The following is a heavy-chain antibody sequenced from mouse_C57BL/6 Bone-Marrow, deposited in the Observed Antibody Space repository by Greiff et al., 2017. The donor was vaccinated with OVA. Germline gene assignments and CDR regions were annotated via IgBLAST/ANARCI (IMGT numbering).Heavy chain of an antibody. Sequence: VQLQQSGAELVKPGASVKLSCKASGYTFTDYYINWVKQRPGQGLEWIGKIGPGSGSTYYNEKFKGKATLTADKSSSTAYMQLSSLTSEDSAVYFCSVTTVVASPYWYFDVWGTGTTVTVSS. V-gene: IGHV1-77*01. CDR1: GYTFTDYY. CDR2: IGPGSGST. D-gene: IGHD1-1*01. J-gene: IGHJ1*03. CDR3: SVTTVVASPYWYFDV.